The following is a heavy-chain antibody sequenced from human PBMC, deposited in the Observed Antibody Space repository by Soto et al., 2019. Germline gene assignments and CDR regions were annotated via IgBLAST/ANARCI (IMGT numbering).Heavy chain of an antibody. V-gene: IGHV3-30-3*01. Sequence: GGSLRLSCTASEFSFSSYAMHWIRQSPGKGLEWAAVISFNGNSLHYADSVKDRFTISRDNSKSTLYLQMNNMRTEDTAVYYCARTFDTITYYFDYWGQGTLVTVSS. CDR1: EFSFSSYA. CDR3: ARTFDTITYYFDY. CDR2: ISFNGNSL. J-gene: IGHJ4*02. D-gene: IGHD3-9*01.